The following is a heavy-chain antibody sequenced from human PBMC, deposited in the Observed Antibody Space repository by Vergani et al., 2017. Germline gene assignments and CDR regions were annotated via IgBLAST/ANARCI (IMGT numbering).Heavy chain of an antibody. CDR1: GFTFSSYE. J-gene: IGHJ6*02. V-gene: IGHV3-48*03. D-gene: IGHD3-22*01. CDR2: ISSSGSTI. Sequence: VQLVESGGGLVQPGGSLRLSCAASGFTFSSYEMNWVRQAPGKGLEWVSYISSSGSTIYYADSVKGRFTISRDNAKNSLYLQMNSLRAEDTAVYYCARDSYYDSSGYYGMDVWGQGTTVTVSS. CDR3: ARDSYYDSSGYYGMDV.